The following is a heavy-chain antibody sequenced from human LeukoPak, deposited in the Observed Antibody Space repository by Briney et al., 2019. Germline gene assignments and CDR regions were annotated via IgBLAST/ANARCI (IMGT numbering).Heavy chain of an antibody. Sequence: SETLSLTCTVAGGSISSHYWSWIRQSPGTGLEGIGFIHYSGSTDYNPSLRSRVSISPDTSRTHFSLRLSSVTAADTAVYYCARTIYRSPEGEGFDPWGRGTLVIVSS. D-gene: IGHD3-3*01. V-gene: IGHV4-59*11. J-gene: IGHJ5*02. CDR2: IHYSGST. CDR3: ARTIYRSPEGEGFDP. CDR1: GGSISSHY.